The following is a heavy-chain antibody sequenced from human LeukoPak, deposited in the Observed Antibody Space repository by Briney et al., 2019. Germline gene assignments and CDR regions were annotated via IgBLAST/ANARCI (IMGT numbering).Heavy chain of an antibody. CDR3: ARGPALLWFGESLDY. CDR1: GFTFSSYA. J-gene: IGHJ4*02. D-gene: IGHD3-10*01. Sequence: GGSLRLSCAASGFTFSSYAMSWVRQAPGKGLEWVSAISGSGGSTYYADSVKGRFTISRDSSKNTLYLQMNSLRAEDTAVYYCARGPALLWFGESLDYWGQGTLVTVSS. V-gene: IGHV3-23*01. CDR2: ISGSGGST.